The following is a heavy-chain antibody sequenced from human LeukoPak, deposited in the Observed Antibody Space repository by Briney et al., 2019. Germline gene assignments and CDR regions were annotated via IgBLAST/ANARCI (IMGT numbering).Heavy chain of an antibody. D-gene: IGHD6-19*01. J-gene: IGHJ4*02. CDR3: ARGYYQWLVGLTFDY. CDR2: INPNSGGT. CDR1: GYTFTGYY. Sequence: ASVKVSCKASGYTFTGYYMHWVRQAPGHGLEWMGWINPNSGGTNYAQKFQGRVTMTRDTSISTAYMELSSLRSEDTAVYYCARGYYQWLVGLTFDYWGRGTLVTVSS. V-gene: IGHV1-2*02.